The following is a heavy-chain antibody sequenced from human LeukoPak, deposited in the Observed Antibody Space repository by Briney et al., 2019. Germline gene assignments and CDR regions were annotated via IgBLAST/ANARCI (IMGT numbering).Heavy chain of an antibody. CDR2: IYIAGTT. D-gene: IGHD1-1*01. CDR1: GFTFSSHG. V-gene: IGHV3-66*01. Sequence: GGSLRLSCAASGFTFSSHGMHWVRQAPGKGLEWVSIIYIAGTTYHADSVRGRLIISRDNSKNTVYLQMNSLRADDTAVYYCARGGGTAGYYYQMDVWGQGTTVTVSS. J-gene: IGHJ6*02. CDR3: ARGGGTAGYYYQMDV.